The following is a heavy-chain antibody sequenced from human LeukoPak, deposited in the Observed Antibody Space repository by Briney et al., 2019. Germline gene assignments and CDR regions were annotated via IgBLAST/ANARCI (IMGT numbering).Heavy chain of an antibody. CDR2: ISYDGSNK. D-gene: IGHD3-10*01. V-gene: IGHV3-30*03. J-gene: IGHJ5*02. Sequence: GGSLRLSCAASGFTFSSYGMHWVRQAPGKGLEWVAVISYDGSNKHYADSVKGRFTISRDNSKNTLYLQMNSLRAEDTAVYYCGGVRGQIDPWGQGTPVTVSS. CDR1: GFTFSSYG. CDR3: GGVRGQIDP.